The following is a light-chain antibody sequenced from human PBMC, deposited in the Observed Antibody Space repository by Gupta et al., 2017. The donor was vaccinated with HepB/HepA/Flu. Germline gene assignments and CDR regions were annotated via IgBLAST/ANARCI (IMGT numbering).Light chain of an antibody. Sequence: KLTQPPSVSVSPGQTASITCSGSKLGDKFATWYQQRPGQPPVLLIYQDSKRPSGIPERFSGSNTGNTATLIIRGAQSLDEADYYCQAWGSTPVVFGGGTKLTVL. J-gene: IGLJ3*02. V-gene: IGLV3-1*01. CDR1: KLGDKF. CDR3: QAWGSTPVV. CDR2: QDS.